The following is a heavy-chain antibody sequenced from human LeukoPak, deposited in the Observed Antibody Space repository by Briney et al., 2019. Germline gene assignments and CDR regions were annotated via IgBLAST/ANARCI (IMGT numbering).Heavy chain of an antibody. Sequence: ASVKVSXKASGYTFTGYYMHWVRQAPGQGLEWMGRINPNSGGTNYAQKFQGRVTMTRDTSISTAYMELSRLRSDDTAVYYCARVPTRIAADRDYWGQGTLVTVSS. V-gene: IGHV1-2*06. CDR2: INPNSGGT. CDR1: GYTFTGYY. CDR3: ARVPTRIAADRDY. D-gene: IGHD6-13*01. J-gene: IGHJ4*02.